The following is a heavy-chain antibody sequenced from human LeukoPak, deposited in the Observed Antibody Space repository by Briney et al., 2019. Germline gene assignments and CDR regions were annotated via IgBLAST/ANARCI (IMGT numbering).Heavy chain of an antibody. D-gene: IGHD2-2*01. CDR1: GFTFSSYT. V-gene: IGHV3-48*04. CDR3: ANKPYAAFDI. CDR2: IDLSGSTL. J-gene: IGHJ3*02. Sequence: GGSLRLSCAASGFTFSSYTMNWVRQAPGKGLEWVSYIDLSGSTLYYVDSVKGRFTISRDNAKNSLYLQMNSLRAEDTAVYYCANKPYAAFDIWGQGTMVTVSS.